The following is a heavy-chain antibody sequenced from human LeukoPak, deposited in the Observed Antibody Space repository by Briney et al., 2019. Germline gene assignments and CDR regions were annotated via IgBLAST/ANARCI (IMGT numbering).Heavy chain of an antibody. CDR2: ISSSSITI. J-gene: IGHJ5*02. CDR3: ARDPNNRTPRLGWFDP. CDR1: GFTFSSYS. V-gene: IGHV3-48*01. D-gene: IGHD1-14*01. Sequence: GGSLRLSRAASGFTFSSYSMNWIRQAPGKGLEWVSYISSSSITIYYADSVKGRFTISRDNAKNSLYLQMNSLRAEDTAVYYCARDPNNRTPRLGWFDPWGQGTLVTVSS.